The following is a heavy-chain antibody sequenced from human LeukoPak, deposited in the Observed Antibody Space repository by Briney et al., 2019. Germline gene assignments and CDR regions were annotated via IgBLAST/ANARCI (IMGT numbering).Heavy chain of an antibody. V-gene: IGHV3-23*01. CDR1: GFSFSIAA. J-gene: IGHJ3*01. Sequence: GGSLRLSCAASGFSFSIAAMTWVRQAPGKGLEWVSLIGTVGYSTYYADSVKGRFTISRDNPKNTLSMQMNSLRVADTAISYCVKDIQLSTWGVGTMVTVSS. D-gene: IGHD5-24*01. CDR3: VKDIQLST. CDR2: IGTVGYST.